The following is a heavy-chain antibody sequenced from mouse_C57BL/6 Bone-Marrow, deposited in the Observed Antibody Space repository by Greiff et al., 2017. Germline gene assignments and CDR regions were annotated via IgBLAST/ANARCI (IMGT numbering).Heavy chain of an antibody. CDR1: GFNIKDDY. D-gene: IGHD2-4*01. Sequence: EVQLQQSGAELVRPGASVKLSCTASGFNIKDDYMHWVKQRPEQGLEWIGWIDPENGDTEYASKFQGKATLTVDQSSSTAYMQLNSLTSEDSAVYYCARGYDYDYAMDYWGQGTSVTVSS. V-gene: IGHV14-4*01. CDR3: ARGYDYDYAMDY. CDR2: IDPENGDT. J-gene: IGHJ4*01.